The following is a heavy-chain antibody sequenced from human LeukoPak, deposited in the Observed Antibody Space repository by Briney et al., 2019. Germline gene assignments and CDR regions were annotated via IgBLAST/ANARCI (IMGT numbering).Heavy chain of an antibody. D-gene: IGHD2/OR15-2a*01. CDR1: GGSISSGDYY. CDR3: AREDENTFDY. Sequence: SETPSLTCTVSGGSISSGDYYWSWIRQPPGKGLEWIGYIYYSGSTYYNPSLKSRVTISVDTSKNQFSLKLSSVTAADTAVYYCAREDENTFDYWGQGTLVTVSS. V-gene: IGHV4-30-4*01. J-gene: IGHJ4*02. CDR2: IYYSGST.